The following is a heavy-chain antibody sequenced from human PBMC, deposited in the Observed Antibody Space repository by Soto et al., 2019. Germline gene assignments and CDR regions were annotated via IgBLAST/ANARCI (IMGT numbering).Heavy chain of an antibody. V-gene: IGHV3-66*01. CDR2: IYSGGST. J-gene: IGHJ3*02. CDR3: ARYGDYADAFDI. CDR1: EFTVSHNY. Sequence: PGGSLRLSCAASEFTVSHNYMSWVRQAPGKGLEWVSGIYSGGSTYYADSVKGRFTISRDNSKNTLYLQMNSLRAEDTAVYYCARYGDYADAFDIWGQGTVVTVSS. D-gene: IGHD4-17*01.